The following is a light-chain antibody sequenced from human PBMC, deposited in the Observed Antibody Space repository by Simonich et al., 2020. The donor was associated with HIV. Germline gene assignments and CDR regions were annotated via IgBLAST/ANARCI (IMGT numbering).Light chain of an antibody. J-gene: IGKJ1*01. Sequence: DIVMTHSPDSLAVSLGERATINCKSSQSVLYSSKNKNYLAWYQKKPGQPPKLLIDWASTRESGVPDRFSGSGSGTDFTLTISSLQAEDVAVYYCQQYYSIPWTFGQGTKVEIK. V-gene: IGKV4-1*01. CDR3: QQYYSIPWT. CDR2: WAS. CDR1: QSVLYSSKNKNY.